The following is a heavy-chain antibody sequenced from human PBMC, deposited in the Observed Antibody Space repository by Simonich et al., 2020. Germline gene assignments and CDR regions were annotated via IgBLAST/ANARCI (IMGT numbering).Heavy chain of an antibody. D-gene: IGHD7-27*01. V-gene: IGHV3-30*07. J-gene: IGHJ5*02. Sequence: QVQLVESGGGVVQPGRSLRLSCAASGFTFSSYAMHWVRQAPGKGEEWVAVKSYDGSNKYYADSVKGRFTISRDNSKNTLYLQMNSLRAEDTAVYYCARDRNWGWFDPWGQGTLVTVSS. CDR2: KSYDGSNK. CDR1: GFTFSSYA. CDR3: ARDRNWGWFDP.